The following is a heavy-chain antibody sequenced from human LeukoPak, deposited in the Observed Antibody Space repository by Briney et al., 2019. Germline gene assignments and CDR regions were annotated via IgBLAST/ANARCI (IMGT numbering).Heavy chain of an antibody. V-gene: IGHV1-69*05. CDR3: ARSRDIVVVVAATQDNWFNP. CDR2: IIPIFGTA. CDR1: GGTFSSYA. Sequence: GASVKVSCKASGGTFSSYAISWVRQAPGQGLEWMGGIIPIFGTANYAQKFQGRVTITTDESTSTAYMKLSSLRSEDTAVYYCARSRDIVVVVAATQDNWFNPWGQGTLVTVSS. J-gene: IGHJ5*02. D-gene: IGHD2-15*01.